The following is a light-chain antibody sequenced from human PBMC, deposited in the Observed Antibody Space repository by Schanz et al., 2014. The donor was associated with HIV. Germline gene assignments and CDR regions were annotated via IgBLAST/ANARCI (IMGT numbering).Light chain of an antibody. Sequence: QSALTQPASVSGSPGQSITISCTGTSSDVGGYNYVSWYQQHPGKAPKLMIYDVSNRPYGIPSRFSGSKSANSASLTISGLQAEDEADYYFGSFTTRNIWVFGGGTKLTVL. CDR2: DVS. V-gene: IGLV2-14*03. J-gene: IGLJ3*02. CDR3: GSFTTRNIWV. CDR1: SSDVGGYNY.